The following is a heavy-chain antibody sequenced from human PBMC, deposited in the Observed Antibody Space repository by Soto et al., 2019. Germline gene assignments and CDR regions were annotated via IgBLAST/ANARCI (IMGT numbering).Heavy chain of an antibody. J-gene: IGHJ6*03. V-gene: IGHV4-39*01. Sequence: PSETLSLTCTVSGGSISSSSYYWGWIRQPPGKGLEWIGSIYYSGSTYYNPSLKSRVTISVDTSKNQFSLKLSSVTAADTAVYYCASGPRITIFGVVTNYYCYMDVWGKGTTVTVSS. CDR1: GGSISSSSYY. D-gene: IGHD3-3*01. CDR2: IYYSGST. CDR3: ASGPRITIFGVVTNYYCYMDV.